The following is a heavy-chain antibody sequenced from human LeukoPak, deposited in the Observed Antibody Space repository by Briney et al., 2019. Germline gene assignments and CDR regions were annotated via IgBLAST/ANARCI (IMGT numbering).Heavy chain of an antibody. J-gene: IGHJ4*02. CDR1: GGSISSNY. V-gene: IGHV4-59*08. CDR3: ARRYSSTWNLFDY. D-gene: IGHD6-13*01. CDR2: LHYSGST. Sequence: PSETLSLTCTVSGGSISSNYWSWIRQPPGKGLEWIGGDLHYSGSTNYNPSLKSRVTISVDTSKNQFSLKLSSVTAADTAVYYCARRYSSTWNLFDYWGQGTQVTVSS.